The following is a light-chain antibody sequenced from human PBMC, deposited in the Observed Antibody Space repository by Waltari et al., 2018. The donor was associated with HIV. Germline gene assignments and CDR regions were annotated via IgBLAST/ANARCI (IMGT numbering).Light chain of an antibody. V-gene: IGKV1-33*01. Sequence: DIQMTQSPSSLSASVGDRVTITCQASQDISKYLSWHQQKPGKAPRLLISDASNLQTGVPSRFSGSGSGTDVTFTISSLQPEDIATYFCQQYDSLPFTFGPGTKVDIK. J-gene: IGKJ3*01. CDR3: QQYDSLPFT. CDR1: QDISKY. CDR2: DAS.